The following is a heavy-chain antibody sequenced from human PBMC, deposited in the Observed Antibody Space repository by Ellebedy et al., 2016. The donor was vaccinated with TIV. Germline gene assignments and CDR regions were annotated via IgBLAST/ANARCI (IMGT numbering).Heavy chain of an antibody. CDR3: AKHRRESSGYHFKN. CDR1: GFTSNNYA. CDR2: ITGSGSNT. D-gene: IGHD3-22*01. V-gene: IGHV3-23*01. J-gene: IGHJ4*02. Sequence: GESLKISCAASGFTSNNYATCWVRQAPGTGLEWVSSITGSGSNTYYADSVKGRFTISRDNSKNTLYVQMNSLRVEDTAVYHCAKHRRESSGYHFKNWGQGILVTVSS.